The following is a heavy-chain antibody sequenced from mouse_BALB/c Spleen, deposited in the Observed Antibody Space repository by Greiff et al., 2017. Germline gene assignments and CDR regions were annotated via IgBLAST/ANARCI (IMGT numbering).Heavy chain of an antibody. CDR2: IRSKSNNYAT. V-gene: IGHV10-1*02. CDR1: GFTFNTYA. CDR3: VRQSGTGTYDY. D-gene: IGHD4-1*01. J-gene: IGHJ2*01. Sequence: EVMLVESGGGLVQPKGSLKLSCAASGFTFNTYAMNWVRQAPGKGLEWVARIRSKSNNYATYYADSVKDRFTISRDDSQSMLYLQMNNLKTEDTAMYYCVRQSGTGTYDYWGQGTTLTVSS.